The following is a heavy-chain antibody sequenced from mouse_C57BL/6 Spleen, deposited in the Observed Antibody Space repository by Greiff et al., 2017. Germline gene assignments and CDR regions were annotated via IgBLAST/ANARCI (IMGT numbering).Heavy chain of an antibody. Sequence: QVQLQQSGAELVKPGASVKMSCKASGYTFTSYWITWVKQRPGQGLEWIGDIYPGSGSTNYNEKFKSKATLTVDTSSSTAYMQLSSLTSEDSAVYYCARSDTTVVAPGYFDVWGTGTTVTVSS. V-gene: IGHV1-55*01. CDR3: ARSDTTVVAPGYFDV. CDR2: IYPGSGST. CDR1: GYTFTSYW. D-gene: IGHD1-1*01. J-gene: IGHJ1*03.